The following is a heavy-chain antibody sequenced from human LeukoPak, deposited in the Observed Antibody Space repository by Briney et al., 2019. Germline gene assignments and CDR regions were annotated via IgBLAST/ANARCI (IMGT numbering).Heavy chain of an antibody. D-gene: IGHD7-27*01. V-gene: IGHV3-11*01. CDR1: GFTFSDYY. J-gene: IGHJ2*01. Sequence: GGSLRLSCAASGFTFSDYYMSWIRQVPGKGLEWVSYIGLSDSTIYYADSLKGRFAISGDNAKNSLYLHMHSLRAEDTAVYYCARLKLGYWYFDLWGRGTLVTVST. CDR3: ARLKLGYWYFDL. CDR2: IGLSDSTI.